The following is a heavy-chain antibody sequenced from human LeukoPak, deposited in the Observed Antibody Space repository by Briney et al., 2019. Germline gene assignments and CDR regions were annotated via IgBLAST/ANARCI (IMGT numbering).Heavy chain of an antibody. J-gene: IGHJ4*02. D-gene: IGHD1-14*01. CDR2: LYSDGNT. CDR1: GFTVITND. CDR3: ARGVEPLAANTLAY. Sequence: GGSLRLSCAASGFTVITNDMTWVRQAPGKGLEWVSLLYSDGNTKYADSVQGRLTISRDNSKNTLYLEMNSLSPDDTAVYYCARGVEPLAANTLAYWGQGTLVTVSS. V-gene: IGHV3-53*01.